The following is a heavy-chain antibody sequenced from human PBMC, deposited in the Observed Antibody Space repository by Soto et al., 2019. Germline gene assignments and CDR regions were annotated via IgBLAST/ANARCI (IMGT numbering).Heavy chain of an antibody. CDR3: ARRGGKRGFDY. V-gene: IGHV4-31*11. J-gene: IGHJ4*02. CDR1: GDSVSSGNSL. Sequence: QVQLQESGPGLLKPSQTLSLTCAVSGDSVSSGNSLWSWIRQHPGKGLEWIGYIYHTGNTYYNPSLTSRVTISLDTSKNQFSLKLRSVTAADTAVYYCARRGGKRGFDYWGQGTLVTVSS. D-gene: IGHD3-16*01. CDR2: IYHTGNT.